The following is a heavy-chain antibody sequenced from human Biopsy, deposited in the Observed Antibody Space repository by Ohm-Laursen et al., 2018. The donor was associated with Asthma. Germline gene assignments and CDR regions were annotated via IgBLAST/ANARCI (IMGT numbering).Heavy chain of an antibody. J-gene: IGHJ1*01. CDR3: ARLTCSGGSCYSGDFQH. Sequence: GESLRISCKGSGYSFTSYWIGWVRQMSGKGLEGMGIIYPGDSDTRYSPSFQGQVTISADKSISTAYLQWSSLKASDTAMYYCARLTCSGGSCYSGDFQHWGQGTLVTVSS. CDR1: GYSFTSYW. CDR2: IYPGDSDT. D-gene: IGHD2-15*01. V-gene: IGHV5-51*03.